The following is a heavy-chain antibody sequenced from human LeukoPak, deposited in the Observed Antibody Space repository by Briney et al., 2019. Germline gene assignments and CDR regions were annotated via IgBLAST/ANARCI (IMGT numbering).Heavy chain of an antibody. D-gene: IGHD6-13*01. CDR1: GYSFRNHW. Sequence: GESLKISCQGSGYSFRNHWIGWVRQMPGKGLEWMGIIYPDDSNTIYGPSFQGRVTISADKSINTAYLEWSSLKASDTAIYYCARQGAAGKYYYYYMDVWGKGTTVTVSS. CDR3: ARQGAAGKYYYYYMDV. CDR2: IYPDDSNT. V-gene: IGHV5-51*01. J-gene: IGHJ6*03.